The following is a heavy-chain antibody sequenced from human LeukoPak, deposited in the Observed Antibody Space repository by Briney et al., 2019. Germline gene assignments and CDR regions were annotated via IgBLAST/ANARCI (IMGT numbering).Heavy chain of an antibody. CDR3: ARYYYDSSGYYYFDY. J-gene: IGHJ4*02. Sequence: GGSLRLSCAASGFTISSNYMSWVRQAPGKGLEWVSVIYSGGSTYYADSVKGRFTISRDNSKNTLYLQMNSLRAEDTAVYYCARYYYDSSGYYYFDYWGQGTLVTVSS. D-gene: IGHD3-22*01. V-gene: IGHV3-66*01. CDR2: IYSGGST. CDR1: GFTISSNY.